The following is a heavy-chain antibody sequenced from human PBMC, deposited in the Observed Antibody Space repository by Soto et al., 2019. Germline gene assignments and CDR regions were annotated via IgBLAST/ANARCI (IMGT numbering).Heavy chain of an antibody. V-gene: IGHV4-31*03. D-gene: IGHD5-18*01. Sequence: PSETLSLTCTVSGGSISSGGYYWSWIRQHPGKGLEWIGYIYYSGSTYYNPSLKSRVTISVDTSKNQFSLKLSSVTAADTAVYYCARAPPSKRGYSYGFDLDWFDPWGQGTLVTVSS. CDR3: ARAPPSKRGYSYGFDLDWFDP. J-gene: IGHJ5*02. CDR2: IYYSGST. CDR1: GGSISSGGYY.